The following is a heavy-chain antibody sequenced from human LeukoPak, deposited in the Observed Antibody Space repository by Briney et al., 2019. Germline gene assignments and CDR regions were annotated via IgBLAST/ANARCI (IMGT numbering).Heavy chain of an antibody. D-gene: IGHD2-2*01. Sequence: PGGSLRLSCAASGFTFSSYWMSWVRLAPGKGLEWVANIKKDGSEKYYVDSVTGRFTISRDNAMNSLYLQLNSLGAEDTAVYYCARDRIVVPAAHYFDYWGQGTLVTVSS. V-gene: IGHV3-7*01. CDR2: IKKDGSEK. CDR3: ARDRIVVPAAHYFDY. CDR1: GFTFSSYW. J-gene: IGHJ4*02.